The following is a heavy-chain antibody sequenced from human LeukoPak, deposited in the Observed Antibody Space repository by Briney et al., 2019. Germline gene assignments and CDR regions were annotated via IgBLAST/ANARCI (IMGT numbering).Heavy chain of an antibody. D-gene: IGHD2-8*02. J-gene: IGHJ3*02. CDR3: ARSGSGGMTFDI. Sequence: KPSETLSLTCTVSGGSISSYYWSWIRQPPGKGLEWIGYIYYSGGTNYNPSLKSRVTISVDTSKNQFSLKLSSVTAADTAVYYCARSGSGGMTFDIWGQGTMVTVSS. CDR2: IYYSGGT. CDR1: GGSISSYY. V-gene: IGHV4-59*08.